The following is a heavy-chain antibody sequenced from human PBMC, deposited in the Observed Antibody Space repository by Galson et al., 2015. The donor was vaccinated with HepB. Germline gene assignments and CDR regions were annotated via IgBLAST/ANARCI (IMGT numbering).Heavy chain of an antibody. J-gene: IGHJ4*02. CDR1: RFTLSDYY. Sequence: SLRLSCAASRFTLSDYYMTWIRQAPGKGLEWLSYISGSTIYTNYAGSVKGRFTISRDNAKNSLYLHLNSVTAEDTAVYYCARVADADYGDHTHFDYWGQGTLVTVSS. CDR2: ISGSTIYT. CDR3: ARVADADYGDHTHFDY. V-gene: IGHV3-11*06. D-gene: IGHD4-17*01.